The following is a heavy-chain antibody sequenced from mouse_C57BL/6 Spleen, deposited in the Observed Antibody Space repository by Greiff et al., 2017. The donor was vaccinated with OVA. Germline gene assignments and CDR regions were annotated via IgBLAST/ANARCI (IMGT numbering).Heavy chain of an antibody. CDR1: GYTFTDYY. D-gene: IGHD2-2*01. V-gene: IGHV1-26*01. J-gene: IGHJ4*01. Sequence: EVKLQQSGPELVKPGASVKISCKASGYTFTDYYMNWVKQSHGKSLEWIGDINPNNGGTSYNQKFKGKATLTVDKSSSTAYMELRSLTSEDSAVYYCARGGYLYAMDYWGQGTSVTVSS. CDR2: INPNNGGT. CDR3: ARGGYLYAMDY.